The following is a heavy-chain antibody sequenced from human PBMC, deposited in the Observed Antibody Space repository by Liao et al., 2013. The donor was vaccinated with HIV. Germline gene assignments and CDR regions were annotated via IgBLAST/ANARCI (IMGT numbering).Heavy chain of an antibody. J-gene: IGHJ4*02. CDR2: IYYSGST. V-gene: IGHV4-59*12. Sequence: QVQLQESGPGLVKTSETLSLTCNVSGGAISSYYWTWIRQSPGKGLEWIGSIYYSGSTYYNPSLKSRVTISVDTSKNQFSLKLSSVTAADTAVYYCARDQRPYYDFWSGYYFDYWGQGTLVTVSS. CDR1: GGAISSYY. D-gene: IGHD3-3*01. CDR3: ARDQRPYYDFWSGYYFDY.